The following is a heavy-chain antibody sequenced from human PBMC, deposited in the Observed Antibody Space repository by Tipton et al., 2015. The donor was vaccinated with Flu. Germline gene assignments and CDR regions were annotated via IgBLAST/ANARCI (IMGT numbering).Heavy chain of an antibody. V-gene: IGHV4-59*12. CDR2: IYYIGNT. CDR1: GGSISSNY. J-gene: IGHJ4*02. Sequence: TLSLTCSVSGGSISSNYWSWLRQPPEKGLEWIGYIYYIGNTNYNPSLKSRVTISVDTAKNQFSLKLRSVTAADAAVYYCARGDTRFEDWGQGALVAVSS. CDR3: ARGDTRFED.